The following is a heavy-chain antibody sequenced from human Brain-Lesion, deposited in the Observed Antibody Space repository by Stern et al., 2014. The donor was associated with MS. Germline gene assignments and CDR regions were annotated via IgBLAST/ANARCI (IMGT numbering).Heavy chain of an antibody. Sequence: VQLVQSGPEVKKPGTSVKVSCKASGFTFTSSAVQWVRQARGQRLEWIGWIGVGSGNTNYAQKFQERVTITRDMSTSTAYMELSSLRSEDTAVYYCAADPTTGSSSWYYIPNWFDPWGQGTLVTVSS. CDR3: AADPTTGSSSWYYIPNWFDP. D-gene: IGHD6-13*01. J-gene: IGHJ5*02. CDR1: GFTFTSSA. CDR2: IGVGSGNT. V-gene: IGHV1-58*01.